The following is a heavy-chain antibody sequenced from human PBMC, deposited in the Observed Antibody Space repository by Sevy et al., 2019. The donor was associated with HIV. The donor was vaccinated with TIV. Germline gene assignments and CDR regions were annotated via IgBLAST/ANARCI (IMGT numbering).Heavy chain of an antibody. CDR1: EYSLTKLS. V-gene: IGHV1-24*01. J-gene: IGHJ4*02. D-gene: IGHD3-22*01. CDR2: FDPEDGET. Sequence: ASVKVSCKVSEYSLTKLSMHWVRQAPGKGLEWMGRFDPEDGETIFEQKFQGRVTMTEDTSKDTDYMQLSSLRSKDTAVYYCASAREYYEDSSGYLDYWGQGTLVTVSS. CDR3: ASAREYYEDSSGYLDY.